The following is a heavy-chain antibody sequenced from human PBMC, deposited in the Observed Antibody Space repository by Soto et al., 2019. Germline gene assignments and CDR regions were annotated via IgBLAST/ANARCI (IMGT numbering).Heavy chain of an antibody. Sequence: GESLKISCKGSGYSFTTYWIGWVRQMPGKGLELMGIMYPGDSDTRYSPSFQGQVTISADKSISTAYLQWSSLKASDTAIYYCARTSAAGKNYYGIDVWGQGTTVTVSS. J-gene: IGHJ6*02. CDR3: ARTSAAGKNYYGIDV. CDR2: MYPGDSDT. V-gene: IGHV5-51*01. CDR1: GYSFTTYW. D-gene: IGHD6-13*01.